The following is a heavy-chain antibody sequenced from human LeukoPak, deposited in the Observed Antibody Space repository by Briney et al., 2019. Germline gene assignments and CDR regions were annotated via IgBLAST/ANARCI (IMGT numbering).Heavy chain of an antibody. Sequence: SGALSLTCAVYWGGFSGCFWGWVRQPPREGVGWGGGINHSGSTNYNPSLKSRVTISVDTSKNQFSLKLSSVTAADTAVYYCARGRGVVPEPYYFDYWGQGTLVTVSS. CDR3: ARGRGVVPEPYYFDY. CDR2: INHSGST. CDR1: WGGFSGCF. V-gene: IGHV4-34*01. J-gene: IGHJ4*02. D-gene: IGHD2-2*01.